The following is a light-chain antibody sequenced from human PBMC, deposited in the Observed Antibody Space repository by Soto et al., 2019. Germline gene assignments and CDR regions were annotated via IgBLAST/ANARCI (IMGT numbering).Light chain of an antibody. CDR3: QSYDSSLSGSDVV. Sequence: QAVVTQPPSVSGAPGQRVTISCTGSSSNIGAGYDVHWYQQLPGTAPKLLIYGNSNRPSGVPDLFSGSKSGTSASLAITGLQAEDEADYYCQSYDSSLSGSDVVFGGGTKLTVL. J-gene: IGLJ2*01. V-gene: IGLV1-40*01. CDR1: SSNIGAGYD. CDR2: GNS.